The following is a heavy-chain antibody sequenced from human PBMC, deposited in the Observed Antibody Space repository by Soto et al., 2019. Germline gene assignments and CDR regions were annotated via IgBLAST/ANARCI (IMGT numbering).Heavy chain of an antibody. CDR2: MYFSGFYSGST. Sequence: WETLSLTCTFSVVSMSSSSYYCGWIRQPPWKGLEWIANMYFSGFYSGSTSYNPSLKSRVTISVDTSKNQFSLQVSSVTAADTAVYYCARGFDILTFGFCLDYWGQGTLVTVSS. CDR1: VVSMSSSSYY. D-gene: IGHD3-9*01. J-gene: IGHJ4*02. CDR3: ARGFDILTFGFCLDY. V-gene: IGHV4-39*01.